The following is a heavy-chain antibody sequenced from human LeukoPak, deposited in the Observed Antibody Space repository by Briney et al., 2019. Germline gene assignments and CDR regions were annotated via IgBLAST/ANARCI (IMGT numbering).Heavy chain of an antibody. Sequence: PSQTLSLTCTVSGGSLSSGDYYWGWVRQPPGTGLEWVGYIYYSGSTYYNPSLKSRVTISVDTSKNQFSLKLSSVTAADTAVYYCARDSPGYYYGMDVWGQGTTVTVSS. CDR3: ARDSPGYYYGMDV. J-gene: IGHJ6*02. CDR2: IYYSGST. CDR1: GGSLSSGDYY. V-gene: IGHV4-30-4*01.